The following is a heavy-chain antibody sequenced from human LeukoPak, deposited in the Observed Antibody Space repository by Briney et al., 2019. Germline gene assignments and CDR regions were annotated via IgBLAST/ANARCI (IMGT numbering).Heavy chain of an antibody. J-gene: IGHJ4*02. CDR3: AREGPGMATTN. D-gene: IGHD5-24*01. CDR2: IIPIFGTA. Sequence: SVKVSCKASGGTFSSYAISWVRRAPGQGLEWMGRIIPIFGTANYAQKFQGRVTITTDESTSTAYMELSSLRSEDTAVYYCAREGPGMATTNWGQGTLVTVSS. CDR1: GGTFSSYA. V-gene: IGHV1-69*05.